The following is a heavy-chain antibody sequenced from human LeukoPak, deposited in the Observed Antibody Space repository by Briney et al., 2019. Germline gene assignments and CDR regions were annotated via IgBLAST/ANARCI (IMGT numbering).Heavy chain of an antibody. Sequence: PGGSLRLSCAASGFTFSSYAMHWVRQAPGKGLEWVSAISGSGGSTYYADSVKGRFTISRDNSKNTLYLQMNSLRAEDTAVYYCAKALGYCTNGVCYRQAGGKYYFDYWGQGTLVTVSS. V-gene: IGHV3-23*01. D-gene: IGHD2-8*01. CDR1: GFTFSSYA. CDR2: ISGSGGST. CDR3: AKALGYCTNGVCYRQAGGKYYFDY. J-gene: IGHJ4*02.